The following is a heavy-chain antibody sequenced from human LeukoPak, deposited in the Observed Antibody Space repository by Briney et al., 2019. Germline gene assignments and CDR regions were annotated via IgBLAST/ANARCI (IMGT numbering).Heavy chain of an antibody. CDR2: INHSGST. J-gene: IGHJ6*03. Sequence: SETLSLTCAVYGGSFSGYYWSWIRQPPGKGLEWIGEINHSGSTNYNPSLKSRVTISVDTSKNQFSLKLSSVTAADTAVYYCARHGYGGNYYYYYYYMDVWGKGTTVTVSS. V-gene: IGHV4-34*01. CDR3: ARHGYGGNYYYYYYYMDV. D-gene: IGHD4-23*01. CDR1: GGSFSGYY.